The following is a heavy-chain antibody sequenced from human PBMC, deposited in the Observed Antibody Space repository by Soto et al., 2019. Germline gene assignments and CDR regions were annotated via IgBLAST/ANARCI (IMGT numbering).Heavy chain of an antibody. CDR2: ISYDGANE. Sequence: GGSLRLSCAASGFTFSSYGMHWVRQAPGEGLEWVAVISYDGANEYYADSVKGRFTIARDNSRNTLYLQMNSLRIEDTAVFFCARSTSSTLNYYYGMDVWGQGTTVTVSS. CDR3: ARSTSSTLNYYYGMDV. CDR1: GFTFSSYG. D-gene: IGHD6-6*01. V-gene: IGHV3-30*03. J-gene: IGHJ6*02.